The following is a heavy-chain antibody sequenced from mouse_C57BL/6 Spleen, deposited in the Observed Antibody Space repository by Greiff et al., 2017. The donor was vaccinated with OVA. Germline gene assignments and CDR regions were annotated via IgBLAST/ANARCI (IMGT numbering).Heavy chain of an antibody. CDR1: GFTFSDYG. CDR2: ISSASSTT. V-gene: IGHV5-17*01. D-gene: IGHD2-5*01. CDR3: ATYYSNYVFAY. J-gene: IGHJ3*01. Sequence: EVKLMESGGGLVKPGGSLKLSCAASGFTFSDYGMHWVRQAPEQGLEWVAYISSASSTTYYAETVKGRFTISRDNAKNTLFLQMTSLRSEDTAMYYCATYYSNYVFAYWGQGTLVTVSA.